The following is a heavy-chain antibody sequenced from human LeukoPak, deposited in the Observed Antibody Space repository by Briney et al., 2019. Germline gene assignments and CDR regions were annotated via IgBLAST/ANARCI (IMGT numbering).Heavy chain of an antibody. Sequence: SETLSLTCTVSGGSISSYYWSWIRQPPGKGLEWIGYIYYSGSTNYNPSLKSRVTISVDTSKNQFSLKLSSVTAADTAVYYCARVVTMVREGYFDLWGRGTLVTVSS. V-gene: IGHV4-59*01. CDR2: IYYSGST. CDR1: GGSISSYY. CDR3: ARVVTMVREGYFDL. J-gene: IGHJ2*01. D-gene: IGHD3-10*01.